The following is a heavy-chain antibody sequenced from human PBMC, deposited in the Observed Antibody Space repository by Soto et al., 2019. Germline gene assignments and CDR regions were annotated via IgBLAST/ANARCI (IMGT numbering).Heavy chain of an antibody. D-gene: IGHD2-21*02. CDR1: GFTFKTYD. J-gene: IGHJ5*02. CDR2: IGTLRDT. V-gene: IGHV3-13*01. Sequence: WSLRLSCVASGFTFKTYDMYWVRQVPGQGLEWVSGIGTLRDTYYSAAVAGRFIVSRENGRNSLYLQMNSLRVGDSGIYFCARGRSNDFSSSPPPRFDPWGRGTLVTVSS. CDR3: ARGRSNDFSSSPPPRFDP.